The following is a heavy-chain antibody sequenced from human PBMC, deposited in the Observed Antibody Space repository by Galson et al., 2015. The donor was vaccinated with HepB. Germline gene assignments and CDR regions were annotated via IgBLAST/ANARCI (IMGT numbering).Heavy chain of an antibody. CDR2: IYYSGST. J-gene: IGHJ4*02. Sequence: WIGYIYYSGSTNYNPSLKSRVTISVDTSKNQFSLKLSSVTAADTAVYYCARGREPPRTLYSGNYYSGIRTVYFDYWGQGTLVTVSS. V-gene: IGHV4-59*12. CDR3: ARGREPPRTLYSGNYYSGIRTVYFDY. D-gene: IGHD1-26*01.